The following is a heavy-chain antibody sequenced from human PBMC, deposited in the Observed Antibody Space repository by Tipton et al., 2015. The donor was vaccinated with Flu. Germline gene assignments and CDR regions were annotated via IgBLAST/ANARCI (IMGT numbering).Heavy chain of an antibody. Sequence: QVQLVQSGPEVKKPGASVKVSCKAAGNTFSSYYMVWVRQAPGQGLEWMGIINPSGDSTFYAQNFQGRLTMTRDTSTSTLYMDLSNLRSDDTAVYYCARDLYDTSGSYFMYGAFELWGQGTMVTVSS. D-gene: IGHD3-22*01. CDR1: GNTFSSYY. CDR2: INPSGDST. J-gene: IGHJ3*01. CDR3: ARDLYDTSGSYFMYGAFEL. V-gene: IGHV1-46*01.